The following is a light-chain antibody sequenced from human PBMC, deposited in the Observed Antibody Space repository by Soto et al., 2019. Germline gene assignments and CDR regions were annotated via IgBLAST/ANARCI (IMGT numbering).Light chain of an antibody. CDR3: QQRSNWPLT. V-gene: IGKV3-15*01. J-gene: IGKJ4*01. CDR1: QSVSSN. CDR2: GAA. Sequence: EIVMTQSPATLSVSPGERASLSCRASQSVSSNLACYQQKPGQAPRLLIYGAATTATGIPARFSGSGSGTDFTLTISSLEPEDFAVYYCQQRSNWPLTFGGGTKVDI.